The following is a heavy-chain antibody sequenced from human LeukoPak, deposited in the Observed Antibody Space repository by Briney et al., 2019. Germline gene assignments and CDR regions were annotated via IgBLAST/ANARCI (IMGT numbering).Heavy chain of an antibody. J-gene: IGHJ3*02. CDR3: ARGVRGRDGYNFYAFDI. V-gene: IGHV4-39*07. CDR1: GGSISSSSYY. D-gene: IGHD5-24*01. Sequence: SETLSLTCTVSGGSISSSSYYWGWIRQPPGKGLEWIGSIYYSGSTYYNPSLKSRVTISVDTSKNQFSLKLSSVTAADTAVYYCARGVRGRDGYNFYAFDIWGQGTMVTVSS. CDR2: IYYSGST.